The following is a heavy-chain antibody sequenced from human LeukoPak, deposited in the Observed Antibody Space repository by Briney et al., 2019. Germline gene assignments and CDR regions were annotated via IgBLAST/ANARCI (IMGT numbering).Heavy chain of an antibody. D-gene: IGHD1-26*01. CDR2: INHSGST. J-gene: IGHJ4*02. V-gene: IGHV4-39*07. CDR3: ARAFGGSYAPDY. Sequence: PSETLSLTCTVSGGSISSSSYYWGWIRQPPGKGLEWIGEINHSGSTNYNPSLKSRVTISVDTSKNQFSLKLSSVTAADTAVYYCARAFGGSYAPDYWGQGTLVTVSS. CDR1: GGSISSSSYY.